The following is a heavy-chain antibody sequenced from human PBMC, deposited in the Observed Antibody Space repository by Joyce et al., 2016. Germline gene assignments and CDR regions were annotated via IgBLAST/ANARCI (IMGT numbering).Heavy chain of an antibody. J-gene: IGHJ2*01. CDR2: INPNGGSA. CDR1: GYTFTNYT. D-gene: IGHD3-10*01. V-gene: IGHV1-46*01. Sequence: QVQLVQSGAEVKKPGASVRVSCKSSGYTFTNYTVHWVRQDPGAGFEWRGRINPNGGSASCAQKFQCRVTMTRDTSTSTVYMELSSLRYEDTALYYCARVRSGGENWWSFDLWGRGTLVIVSS. CDR3: ARVRSGGENWWSFDL.